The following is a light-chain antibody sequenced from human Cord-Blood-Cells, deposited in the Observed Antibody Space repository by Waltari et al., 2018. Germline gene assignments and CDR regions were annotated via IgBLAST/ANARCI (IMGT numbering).Light chain of an antibody. CDR3: QQYGSSPT. J-gene: IGKJ4*01. CDR2: GAS. V-gene: IGKV3-20*01. Sequence: EIVLTQSPGPLSLSPGERATLSCRASQSVSSSYLAWYQQKPGQAPRPLIYGASSRATGIPDRFSGSGSGTDFTLTISRLEPEDFAVYYCQQYGSSPTFGGGTKVEIK. CDR1: QSVSSSY.